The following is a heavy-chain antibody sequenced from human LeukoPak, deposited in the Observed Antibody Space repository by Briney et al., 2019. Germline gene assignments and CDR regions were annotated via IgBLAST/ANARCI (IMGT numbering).Heavy chain of an antibody. CDR1: GYTFTGYY. D-gene: IGHD3-3*01. CDR2: INPNSGGT. Sequence: GASVKVSCKASGYTFTGYYMHWVRQAPGQGLEWMAWINPNSGGTNYAQKFQGRVTMTRDTSISTAYMELSRLRSDDTAVYYCARGRFLEWRKSPDAFDIWGQGTMVTVSS. CDR3: ARGRFLEWRKSPDAFDI. J-gene: IGHJ3*02. V-gene: IGHV1-2*02.